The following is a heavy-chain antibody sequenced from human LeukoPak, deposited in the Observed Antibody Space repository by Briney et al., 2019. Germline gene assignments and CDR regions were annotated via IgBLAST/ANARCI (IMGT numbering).Heavy chain of an antibody. Sequence: SETLSLTCIISGGSISSTTYYWGWIRQPPGKGLEWIGTLYYSGKTYYNPSLKSRVTISIDTSKNQFSLKLSSVTAADTAVYYCARLGYGSRYYDSSGYYHYYYMDVWGKGTTVTVSS. J-gene: IGHJ6*03. V-gene: IGHV4-39*07. CDR1: GGSISSTTYY. CDR2: LYYSGKT. CDR3: ARLGYGSRYYDSSGYYHYYYMDV. D-gene: IGHD3-22*01.